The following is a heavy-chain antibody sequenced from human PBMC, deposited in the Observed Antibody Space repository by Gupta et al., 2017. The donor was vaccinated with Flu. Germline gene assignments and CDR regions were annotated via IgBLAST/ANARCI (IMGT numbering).Heavy chain of an antibody. J-gene: IGHJ4*02. V-gene: IGHV3-30*18. CDR3: AKDLFRGVIKGTIDY. Sequence: QVQLVKSGGGVFQPGRSLRLSCAASGFTFSSHGMHWVRRAPGKGLEWVAVTSYDGSKKYYADSVKGRFTISRDNSKNALYLQMKSLRAEDTAVYYCAKDLFRGVIKGTIDYWGQGTLVTVSS. CDR1: GFTFSSHG. D-gene: IGHD3-10*01. CDR2: TSYDGSKK.